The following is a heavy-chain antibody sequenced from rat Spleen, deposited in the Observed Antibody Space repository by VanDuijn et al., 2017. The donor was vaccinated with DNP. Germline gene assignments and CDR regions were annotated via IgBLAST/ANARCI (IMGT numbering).Heavy chain of an antibody. V-gene: IGHV5-7*01. Sequence: EVQLVESGGGLVQPGRSMKLSCAASGFTFSNYDMAWVRQAPKKGLEWVATISYDGSSTYYRDSVKGRFTISRDNAKSTLYLQMDSPRSEDTATYYCAKRGATGLTSYYFDSWGQGVMVTVSS. CDR2: ISYDGSST. D-gene: IGHD1-9*01. CDR1: GFTFSNYD. J-gene: IGHJ2*01. CDR3: AKRGATGLTSYYFDS.